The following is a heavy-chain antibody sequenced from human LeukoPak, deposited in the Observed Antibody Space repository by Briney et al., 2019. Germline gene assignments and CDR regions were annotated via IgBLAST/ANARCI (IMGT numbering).Heavy chain of an antibody. Sequence: SVKVSCKASGGTFSSYAISWVRQAPGQGLEWMGRIIPIFGTANYAQKFQGRVTITTDESTSTAYVELSSLRSEDTAVYDCARGRRVPSSLDYWGQGTLVTVSS. J-gene: IGHJ4*02. V-gene: IGHV1-69*05. CDR3: ARGRRVPSSLDY. CDR2: IIPIFGTA. CDR1: GGTFSSYA. D-gene: IGHD2-2*01.